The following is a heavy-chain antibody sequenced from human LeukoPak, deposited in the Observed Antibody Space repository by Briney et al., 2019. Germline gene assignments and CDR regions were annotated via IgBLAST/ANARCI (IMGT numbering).Heavy chain of an antibody. Sequence: PGGSLRLSCAASGFTFSSYSMNWVRQAPGKGLEWVSSISSSSSYIYYADSVKGRFTISRDNAKNSLYLQMNSLRAEDTAVYYCARDHYCSGGSCYSHGQYYGMDVWGQGTTVTVSS. CDR2: ISSSSSYI. CDR1: GFTFSSYS. D-gene: IGHD2-15*01. CDR3: ARDHYCSGGSCYSHGQYYGMDV. V-gene: IGHV3-21*01. J-gene: IGHJ6*02.